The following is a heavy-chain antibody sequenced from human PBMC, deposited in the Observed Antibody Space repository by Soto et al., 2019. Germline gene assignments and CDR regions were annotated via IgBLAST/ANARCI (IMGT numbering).Heavy chain of an antibody. CDR2: IYSGGAT. CDR1: GFTVSNNY. V-gene: IGHV3-66*01. CDR3: ASDGTYNWV. Sequence: EVQLVESGGGLVQPGGSLRLSCAASGFTVSNNYMRWVRQAPGKGLEWVSLIYSGGATYYADSVKGRFTISRDNSKNTLDLQMNSLRAEDTAVYYCASDGTYNWVGGQGILVTVSS. J-gene: IGHJ4*02. D-gene: IGHD1-1*01.